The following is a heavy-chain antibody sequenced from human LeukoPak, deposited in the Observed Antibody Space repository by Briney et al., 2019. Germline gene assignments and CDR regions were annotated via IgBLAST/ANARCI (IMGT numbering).Heavy chain of an antibody. D-gene: IGHD3-10*01. Sequence: AETLSLTCTVSGGSISSTSYYWGWIRQPPGKGLEWIGTIYYSGSSYYNPSLKSRVTISLDTSKNQFSLKLSSVTAADTAVYYCARHFAPEAWFQAPWGQGTLVTVSS. CDR3: ARHFAPEAWFQAP. CDR2: IYYSGSS. CDR1: GGSISSTSYY. V-gene: IGHV4-39*01. J-gene: IGHJ5*02.